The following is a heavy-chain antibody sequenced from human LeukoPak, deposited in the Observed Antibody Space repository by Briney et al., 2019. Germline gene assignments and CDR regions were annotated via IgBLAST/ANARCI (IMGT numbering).Heavy chain of an antibody. Sequence: GGSLRLSCAASGFTFSDYYMSWIRQAPGKGLEWVSYISSSGSTIYYADSVKGRFTISRDNSKNTLYLQMNSLRAEDTAVYYCARCAALYYYDSSGMAYWGQGTLVTVSS. J-gene: IGHJ4*02. CDR2: ISSSGSTI. V-gene: IGHV3-11*01. CDR1: GFTFSDYY. D-gene: IGHD3-22*01. CDR3: ARCAALYYYDSSGMAY.